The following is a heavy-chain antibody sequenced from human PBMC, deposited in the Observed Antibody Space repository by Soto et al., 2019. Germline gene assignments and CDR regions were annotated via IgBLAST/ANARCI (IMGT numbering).Heavy chain of an antibody. V-gene: IGHV1-69*01. J-gene: IGHJ6*02. Sequence: QVQLVQSGAEVKKPGCSVKVSCKAPGGTFSTYAISWVRQAPGQGLEWMGGVMPIFGTPKYAQKLQGRVTITADESTSTGYMELRSLRSEDTAVYYCARSQGGSSSLDIYYYYYYGMDVWGQGTTVTVSS. CDR3: ARSQGGSSSLDIYYYYYYGMDV. D-gene: IGHD2-15*01. CDR1: GGTFSTYA. CDR2: VMPIFGTP.